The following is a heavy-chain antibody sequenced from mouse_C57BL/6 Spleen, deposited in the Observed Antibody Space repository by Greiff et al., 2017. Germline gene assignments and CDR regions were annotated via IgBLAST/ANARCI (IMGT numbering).Heavy chain of an antibody. D-gene: IGHD4-1*01. CDR1: GYTFTSYW. CDR2: IDPSDSET. J-gene: IGHJ2*01. Sequence: VQLQQPGAELVRPGSSVKLSCKASGYTFTSYWMHWVKQRPIQGLEWIGNIDPSDSETHYNQKFKDKATLTVDKSSSTAYMQLSSLTSEDSAVYYCGRGLGLDYFDYWGQGTTLTVSS. CDR3: GRGLGLDYFDY. V-gene: IGHV1-52*01.